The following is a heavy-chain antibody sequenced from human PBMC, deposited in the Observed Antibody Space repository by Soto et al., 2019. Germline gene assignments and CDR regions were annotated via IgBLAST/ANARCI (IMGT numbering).Heavy chain of an antibody. Sequence: QVRLVQSGAEVKEPGDSVRVSCEASGYTFTAYHIHWVRQAPVQGLEWMGWINPKFGDTGYAQDFQGRVSMTSDMSISTVYMELSRLTSDDTAIYYCARNMDYYYGRGSGNGHGVWGQGTTVTVFS. CDR1: GYTFTAYH. V-gene: IGHV1-2*02. CDR2: INPKFGDT. J-gene: IGHJ6*02. CDR3: ARNMDYYYGRGSGNGHGV. D-gene: IGHD3-10*02.